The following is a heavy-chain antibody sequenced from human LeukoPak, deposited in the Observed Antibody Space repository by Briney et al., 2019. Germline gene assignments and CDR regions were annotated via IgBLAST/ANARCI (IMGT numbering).Heavy chain of an antibody. J-gene: IGHJ4*02. D-gene: IGHD3-10*01. CDR3: ARGYYYGSGTYEFGFDY. CDR1: GYTLTSYA. CDR2: INAGNGNT. Sequence: ASVKVSCRASGYTLTSYAMHWVRQAPGQRLEWMGWINAGNGNTKYSQKFQGRVTITRDTSASTAYMELSSLRSEDTAVYYCARGYYYGSGTYEFGFDYWGQGTLVTVSS. V-gene: IGHV1-3*01.